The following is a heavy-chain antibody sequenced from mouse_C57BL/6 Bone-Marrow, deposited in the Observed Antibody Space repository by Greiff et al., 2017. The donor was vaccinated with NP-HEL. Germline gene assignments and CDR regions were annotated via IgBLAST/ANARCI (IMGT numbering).Heavy chain of an antibody. V-gene: IGHV1-9*01. D-gene: IGHD1-1*01. CDR3: ARDYYGSSYFDY. J-gene: IGHJ2*01. Sequence: VQLQQSGAELTKPGASVKLSCKATGYTFTGNWIAWVKPRPGHGLEWIGEILPGSGNTSYNERFKGKATFTADTSSTTAYMQLSSLTTEDSAIYYCARDYYGSSYFDYWGQGTTLTVSS. CDR1: GYTFTGNW. CDR2: ILPGSGNT.